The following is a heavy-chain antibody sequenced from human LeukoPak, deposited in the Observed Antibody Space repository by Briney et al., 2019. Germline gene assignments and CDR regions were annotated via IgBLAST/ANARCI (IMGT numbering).Heavy chain of an antibody. CDR1: GFTFSSYA. D-gene: IGHD6-13*01. CDR3: VKSYSSSCYLDY. J-gene: IGHJ4*02. V-gene: IGHV3-64D*09. CDR2: ISSNGGST. Sequence: GGSLRLSSSASGFTFSSYAMHWVRQAPGKGLEYVSVISSNGGSTYYADSVKGRFTISRDNSKNTLYLQMSSLRAEDTAVYYCVKSYSSSCYLDYWGQGTLVTVSS.